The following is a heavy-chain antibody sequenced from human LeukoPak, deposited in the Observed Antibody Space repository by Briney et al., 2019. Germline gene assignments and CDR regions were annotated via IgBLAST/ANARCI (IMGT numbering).Heavy chain of an antibody. V-gene: IGHV3-20*01. J-gene: IGHJ4*02. CDR2: INWNGGST. Sequence: GGSLRLSCAASGFTFDDYGMSWVRQAPGKGLEWVSGINWNGGSTGYAASVKGRFTISRDNANNSLYLQMNSLRAEDTALYHCARGITMVRGVPSDYWGQGTLVTASS. CDR3: ARGITMVRGVPSDY. D-gene: IGHD3-10*01. CDR1: GFTFDDYG.